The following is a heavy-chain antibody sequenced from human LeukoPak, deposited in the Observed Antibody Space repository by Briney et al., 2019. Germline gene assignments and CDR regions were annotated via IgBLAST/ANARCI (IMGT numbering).Heavy chain of an antibody. CDR2: INHSGST. CDR3: ARDHGQHTIFGVVIMPNYYYYGMDV. D-gene: IGHD3-3*01. J-gene: IGHJ6*02. Sequence: SETLSLTCAVYGGSFSGYYWSWIRQPPGKGLEWIGEINHSGSTNYNPSLKSRVTISVDTSKNQFSLKLSSVTAADTAVYYCARDHGQHTIFGVVIMPNYYYYGMDVWGQGTTVTASS. CDR1: GGSFSGYY. V-gene: IGHV4-34*01.